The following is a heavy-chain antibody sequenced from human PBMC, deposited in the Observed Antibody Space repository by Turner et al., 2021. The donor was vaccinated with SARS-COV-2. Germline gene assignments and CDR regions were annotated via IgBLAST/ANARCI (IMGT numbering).Heavy chain of an antibody. CDR2: ISHSGST. V-gene: IGHV4-34*01. J-gene: IGHJ4*02. CDR3: ARGFDY. Sequence: QVQLQQWGAGLLKPSGTLSLTCAVYDGSFSDYYWAWIRQPPGKGLEWIGEISHSGSTNYNPSLKSRVTISADTSKNQFSLKLSSVTAADTAVYYCARGFDYWGQGTLVTVSS. CDR1: DGSFSDYY.